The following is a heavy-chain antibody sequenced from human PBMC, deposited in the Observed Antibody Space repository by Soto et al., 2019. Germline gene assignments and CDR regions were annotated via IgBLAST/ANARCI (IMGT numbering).Heavy chain of an antibody. D-gene: IGHD6-13*01. J-gene: IGHJ4*01. V-gene: IGHV3-7*03. CDR3: VSWVSAHFDS. Sequence: GGSLRLSCEASGFMFGVYWMSWVRQAPGKGLEWVANINDDGSERNYVDSVKGRFTISRDTPNNLLFLQMNSLRDEDTAVYYCVSWVSAHFDSWGQGTLVTVSS. CDR2: INDDGSER. CDR1: GFMFGVYW.